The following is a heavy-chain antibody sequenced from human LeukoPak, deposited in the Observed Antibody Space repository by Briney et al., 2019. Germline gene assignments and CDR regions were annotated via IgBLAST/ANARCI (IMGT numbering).Heavy chain of an antibody. CDR2: IYRSGNT. J-gene: IGHJ5*02. D-gene: IGHD2-21*01. CDR1: GYSIGSDFY. Sequence: SETLSLTCVVSGYSIGSDFYWGWIRQPPGKGLEWIASIYRSGNTYSNSSLKSRVRMSIDTSKNHFSLRLTSVTAADTAVYYCARHSVASPSDAWGPGTLVTVSS. CDR3: ARHSVASPSDA. V-gene: IGHV4-38-2*01.